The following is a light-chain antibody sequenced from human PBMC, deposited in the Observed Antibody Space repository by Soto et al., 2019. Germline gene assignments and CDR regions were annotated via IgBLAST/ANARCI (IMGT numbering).Light chain of an antibody. Sequence: DIQMTQSPSTLSASVGDRVTITCRASQNINSWLAWYQQKPGKAPKPLIYKASSLESGVPSRFSGSGSETKFTLTINTLQPDDFATYYCQQYNSYSGYSFGQGTKVDIK. CDR3: QQYNSYSGYS. CDR2: KAS. CDR1: QNINSW. J-gene: IGKJ2*01. V-gene: IGKV1-5*03.